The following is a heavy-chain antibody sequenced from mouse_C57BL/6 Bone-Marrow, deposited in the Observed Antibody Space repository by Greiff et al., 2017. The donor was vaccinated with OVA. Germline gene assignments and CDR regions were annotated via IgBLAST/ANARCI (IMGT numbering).Heavy chain of an antibody. D-gene: IGHD2-1*01. CDR3: ASRVPGNYLCYYAMDY. Sequence: QVQLQQPGAELVKPGASVKMSCKASGYTFTSYWITWVKQRPGQGLEWIGDIYPGSGSTNYNEKFKSKATLTVDTSSSTAYMQLSSLTSEDSAVYYCASRVPGNYLCYYAMDYWGQGTSVTVSS. V-gene: IGHV1-55*01. CDR1: GYTFTSYW. J-gene: IGHJ4*01. CDR2: IYPGSGST.